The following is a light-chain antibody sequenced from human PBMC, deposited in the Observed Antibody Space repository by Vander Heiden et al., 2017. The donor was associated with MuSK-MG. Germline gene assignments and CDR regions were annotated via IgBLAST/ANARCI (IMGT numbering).Light chain of an antibody. CDR3: QQSDSIPLT. Sequence: DIQLTQSPSSLSASVGDRVTMTCRASQSINNFLGWYQQKPGKAPKLLIYTASTLQTGVPSRFSGSRSGTDFTLTISSLQPEDFATYFCQQSDSIPLTFGQGTRLEI. V-gene: IGKV1-39*01. J-gene: IGKJ5*01. CDR2: TAS. CDR1: QSINNF.